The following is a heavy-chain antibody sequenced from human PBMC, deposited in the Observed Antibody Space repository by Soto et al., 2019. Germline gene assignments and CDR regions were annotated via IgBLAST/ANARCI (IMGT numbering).Heavy chain of an antibody. J-gene: IGHJ2*01. V-gene: IGHV4-30-4*01. CDR3: ARVRVPPRVRRRWYFDL. Sequence: QIELQESGPGLIKPSQTLSLTCNVPNLAFQTGQFFWSWIRRPPGKGLEWLGDRHISAGSLYNPSVRGRVSIWVNMPRGQVFLPLNPVLAADTAVNFGARVRVPPRVRRRWYFDLWGRGTSSVSP. CDR2: RHISAGS. CDR1: NLAFQTGQFF. D-gene: IGHD3-10*01.